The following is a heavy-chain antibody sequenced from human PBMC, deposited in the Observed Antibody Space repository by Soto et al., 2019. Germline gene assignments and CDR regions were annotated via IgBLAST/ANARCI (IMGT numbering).Heavy chain of an antibody. CDR2: IYYSGST. V-gene: IGHV4-59*01. Sequence: PSETLSLTCTVSGGSISSYYWSWIRQPPGKGLEWIGYIYYSGSTNYNPSLKSRVTISVDTSKNQFSLKLSSETAADTAVYYCASSTNSYDILTGYFGEKRTIAFDYWGQGTLVTVSS. CDR1: GGSISSYY. D-gene: IGHD3-9*01. CDR3: ASSTNSYDILTGYFGEKRTIAFDY. J-gene: IGHJ4*02.